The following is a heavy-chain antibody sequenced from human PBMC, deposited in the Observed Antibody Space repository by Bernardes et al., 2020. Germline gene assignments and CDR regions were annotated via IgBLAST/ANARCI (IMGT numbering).Heavy chain of an antibody. J-gene: IGHJ4*02. CDR3: AKGFMYNWHDGYFDN. Sequence: GSLRLSCAASGFTFSSYAMSWVRQTPGKGLECVSAISGSTLSTYYAASVKGRVTISRDNSKNILYLQMNSLRAEDTAVYYCAKGFMYNWHDGYFDNWGQGTLVTVSS. CDR2: ISGSTLST. D-gene: IGHD1-1*01. CDR1: GFTFSSYA. V-gene: IGHV3-23*01.